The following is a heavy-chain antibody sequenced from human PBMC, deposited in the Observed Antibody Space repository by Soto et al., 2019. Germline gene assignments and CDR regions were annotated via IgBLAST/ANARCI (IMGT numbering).Heavy chain of an antibody. V-gene: IGHV1-58*01. CDR2: VVVGSGYT. CDR1: GFTSSRSA. D-gene: IGHD4-17*01. Sequence: IQLVQSGPEVKKPGTSVKVSCKSFGFTSSRSAVLWVRQARGQRLEWIGWVVVGSGYTNYARKLQESVTIPTDMPTSTVYMELSSLRSDDTGVYYCTAPTVTTPDYYSGADVWGQGTSVTVSS. J-gene: IGHJ6*02. CDR3: TAPTVTTPDYYSGADV.